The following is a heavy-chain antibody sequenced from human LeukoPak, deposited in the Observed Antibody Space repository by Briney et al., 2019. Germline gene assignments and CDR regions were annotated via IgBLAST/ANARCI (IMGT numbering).Heavy chain of an antibody. J-gene: IGHJ4*02. V-gene: IGHV3-74*01. Sequence: GGSLRLSCAASGFIFSSYWMHWVRHAPGKGLVWVSRINSDGSNTRYVDSVKGRFTISRDNAKNTLYLQMNSLRAEDTAVYYCAREVGTLDYWGQGTLVTVSS. CDR1: GFIFSSYW. CDR2: INSDGSNT. CDR3: AREVGTLDY. D-gene: IGHD5-12*01.